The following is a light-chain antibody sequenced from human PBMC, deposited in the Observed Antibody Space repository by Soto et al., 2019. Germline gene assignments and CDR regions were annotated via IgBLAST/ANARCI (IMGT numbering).Light chain of an antibody. CDR2: KAS. CDR3: QQYHTYWT. J-gene: IGKJ1*01. Sequence: DIQMTQSPSTLSASVGDRVTITYRASQSINSWLAWFQQKPGKAPKLLIYKASSLESGVPSRFSGSGSGTQFTLIISSLQPDDFATYYCQQYHTYWTFGQGTKVEIK. V-gene: IGKV1-5*03. CDR1: QSINSW.